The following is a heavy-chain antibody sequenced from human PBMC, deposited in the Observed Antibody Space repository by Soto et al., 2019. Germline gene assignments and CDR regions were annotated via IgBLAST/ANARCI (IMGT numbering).Heavy chain of an antibody. Sequence: ESGGGLVQPGGSLRLSCAASGFTFSSYSMNWVRQAPGKGLEWVSYISSSSSTIYYADSVKGRFTISRDNAKNSLYLQMNSLRAEDTAVYYCARDDHCSSTSCQFDYWGQGTLVTVSS. CDR1: GFTFSSYS. CDR3: ARDDHCSSTSCQFDY. D-gene: IGHD2-2*01. V-gene: IGHV3-48*01. CDR2: ISSSSSTI. J-gene: IGHJ4*02.